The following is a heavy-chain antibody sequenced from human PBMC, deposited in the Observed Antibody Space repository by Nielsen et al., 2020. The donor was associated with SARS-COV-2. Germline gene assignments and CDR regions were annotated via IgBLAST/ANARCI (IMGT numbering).Heavy chain of an antibody. CDR2: ISYDGSNK. CDR3: AKVGELGDGRT. D-gene: IGHD3-10*01. J-gene: IGHJ5*02. CDR1: GFTFSSYA. Sequence: GGSLRLSCAASGFTFSSYAMHWVRQAPGKGLEWVAVISYDGSNKYYADSVKGRFTISRDNSKNTLYLQMNSLRAEDTAVYYCAKVGELGDGRTWGQGTLVTVSS. V-gene: IGHV3-30*04.